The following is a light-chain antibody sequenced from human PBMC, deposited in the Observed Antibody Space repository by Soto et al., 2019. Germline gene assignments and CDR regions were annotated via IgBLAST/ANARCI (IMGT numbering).Light chain of an antibody. CDR2: DVY. CDR1: RGDIGGYNY. V-gene: IGLV2-14*03. CDR3: SSYTSSTTLV. Sequence: QSALTQPASVSASPGQSITISCTGTRGDIGGYNYVSWYQQHPGKASKLMIYDVYHRPSGVSNRFSASKSGNTASLTISGLQAEDEADYYCSSYTSSTTLVFGTGTKVTVL. J-gene: IGLJ1*01.